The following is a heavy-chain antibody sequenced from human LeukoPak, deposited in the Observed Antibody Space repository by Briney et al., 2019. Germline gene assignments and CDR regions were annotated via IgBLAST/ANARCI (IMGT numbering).Heavy chain of an antibody. D-gene: IGHD2-2*01. J-gene: IGHJ6*02. Sequence: GGSLRLSCAASGFTVSSNYMSWVRQAPGKGLEWVSVIYSGGSTYYADSVKGRFTISRDNAKNSLYLQMNSLRAEDTAVYYCARDLCSSTSCYWGYYYYGMDVWGQGTTVTVSS. CDR2: IYSGGST. CDR3: ARDLCSSTSCYWGYYYYGMDV. V-gene: IGHV3-53*01. CDR1: GFTVSSNY.